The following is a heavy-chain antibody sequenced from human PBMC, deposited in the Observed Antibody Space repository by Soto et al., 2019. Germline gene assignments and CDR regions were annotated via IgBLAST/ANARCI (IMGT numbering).Heavy chain of an antibody. D-gene: IGHD6-6*01. V-gene: IGHV4-31*03. J-gene: IGHJ4*02. Sequence: SETLSLTCTVSGGSISSGGYYWSWIRQHPGKGLEWIGYIYYSGSTYYNPSLKSRVTISVDTSKNQFSLKLSSVTAADTAVYYCARDSRWYSSSSGIDYWGQGTLVTVSS. CDR1: GGSISSGGYY. CDR2: IYYSGST. CDR3: ARDSRWYSSSSGIDY.